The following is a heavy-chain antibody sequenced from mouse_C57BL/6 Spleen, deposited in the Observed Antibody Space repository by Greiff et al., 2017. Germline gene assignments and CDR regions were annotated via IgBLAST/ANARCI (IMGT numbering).Heavy chain of an antibody. V-gene: IGHV1-74*01. CDR2: IHPSASDT. CDR3: AIDEDGYYVGGFAY. Sequence: VQLQQPGAELVKPGASVKVSCKASGYTFTSYWMHWVKQRPGQGLEWIGRIHPSASDTNYNQKFKGKATLTVDKSSSTAYMQLSSLTSEDSAVYYCAIDEDGYYVGGFAYWGQGTLVTVSA. J-gene: IGHJ3*01. CDR1: GYTFTSYW. D-gene: IGHD2-3*01.